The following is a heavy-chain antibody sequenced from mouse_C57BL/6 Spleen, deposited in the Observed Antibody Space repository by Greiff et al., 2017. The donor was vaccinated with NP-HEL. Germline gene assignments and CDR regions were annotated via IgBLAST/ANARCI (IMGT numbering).Heavy chain of an antibody. CDR2: IDPEDGDT. J-gene: IGHJ4*01. CDR1: GFNIKDYY. V-gene: IGHV14-1*01. CDR3: TRSNYVDYYAMDY. D-gene: IGHD2-5*01. Sequence: EVQLQQSGAELVRPGASVKLSCTASGFNIKDYYMHWVKQRPEQGLEWIGRIDPEDGDTEYAPKFQGKATMTADTSSNTAYLQLSSLTSEDTAVYYCTRSNYVDYYAMDYWGQGTSVTVSS.